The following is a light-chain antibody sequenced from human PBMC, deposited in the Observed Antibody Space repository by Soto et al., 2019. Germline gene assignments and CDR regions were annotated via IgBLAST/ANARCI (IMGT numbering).Light chain of an antibody. CDR3: QQYVFYRGT. Sequence: EIVMTQSPATLSVSPGERATLSCRASQSVSSNLAWYQQKPGQAPRLLIYAASTRATGIPARFSGSGSGTEFTLTITSLQPDDFATYYCQQYVFYRGTFGQGTKVDIK. CDR1: QSVSSN. J-gene: IGKJ1*01. CDR2: AAS. V-gene: IGKV3-15*01.